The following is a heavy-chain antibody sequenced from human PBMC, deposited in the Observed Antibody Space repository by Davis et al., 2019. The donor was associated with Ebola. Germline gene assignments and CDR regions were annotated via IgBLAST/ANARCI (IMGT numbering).Heavy chain of an antibody. V-gene: IGHV1-18*01. J-gene: IGHJ5*02. Sequence: AASVKVSCKASGYTFNNFGLSWVRQAPGQGLEWMGWISAYNGDTNYAQKLQGRVTMTTDTSTSTAYMELRSLRSDDTAVYYCARPIPWFDPWGQGTLVTVSS. CDR1: GYTFNNFG. D-gene: IGHD2-21*01. CDR2: ISAYNGDT. CDR3: ARPIPWFDP.